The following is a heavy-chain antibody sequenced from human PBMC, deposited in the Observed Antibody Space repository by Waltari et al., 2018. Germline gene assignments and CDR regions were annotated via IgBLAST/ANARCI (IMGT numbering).Heavy chain of an antibody. D-gene: IGHD6-13*01. CDR3: ATLAIAAPGGFDY. CDR1: GYTFTSYG. CDR2: FDPEDGET. J-gene: IGHJ4*02. Sequence: QVQLVQSGAEVQKPGASVKVSCKASGYTFTSYGISWVRQAPGKGLEWMGGFDPEDGETIYAQKFQGRVTMTEDTSTDTAYMELSSLRSEDTAVYYCATLAIAAPGGFDYWGQGTLVTVSS. V-gene: IGHV1-24*01.